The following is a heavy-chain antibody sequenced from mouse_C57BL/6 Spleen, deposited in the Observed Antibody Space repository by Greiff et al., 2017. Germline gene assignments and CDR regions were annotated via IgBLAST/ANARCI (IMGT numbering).Heavy chain of an antibody. D-gene: IGHD1-1*01. CDR1: GYAFSSSW. V-gene: IGHV1-82*01. Sequence: VQLKESGPELVKPGASVKISCKASGYAFSSSWMNWVKQRPGKGLEWIGRIYPGDGDTNYNGKFKGKATLTADKSSSTAYMQLSSLTSEDSAVYFCARGVYGSSYVWFAYWGQGTLVTVSA. J-gene: IGHJ3*01. CDR3: ARGVYGSSYVWFAY. CDR2: IYPGDGDT.